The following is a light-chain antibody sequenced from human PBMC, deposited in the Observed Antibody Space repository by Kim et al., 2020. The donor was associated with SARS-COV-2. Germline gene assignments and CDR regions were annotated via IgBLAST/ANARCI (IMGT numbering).Light chain of an antibody. Sequence: GQRVTISCTGSSSKIGAGYDVPWYQQLPGTAPKLLIYGNSNRPSGVPDRFSGSKSGTSASLAITGLQAEDEADYYCQSYDSSLSGVFGGGTQLTVL. V-gene: IGLV1-40*01. J-gene: IGLJ3*02. CDR1: SSKIGAGYD. CDR3: QSYDSSLSGV. CDR2: GNS.